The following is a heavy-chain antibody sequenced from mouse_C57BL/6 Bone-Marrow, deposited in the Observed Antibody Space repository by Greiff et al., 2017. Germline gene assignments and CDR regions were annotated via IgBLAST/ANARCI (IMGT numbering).Heavy chain of an antibody. D-gene: IGHD1-1*01. CDR2: IRSKSSNYAT. CDR3: VGDAYYGSSPDV. CDR1: GFTFNTYA. Sequence: EVQLVESGGGLVQPKGSLKLSCAASGFTFNTYAMHWVRQAPGKGLEWVARIRSKSSNYATYYADSVKDRFTISRDDSQSMLYLQMNNLRTEDTAMYYCVGDAYYGSSPDVWGTGTTVTVSS. V-gene: IGHV10-3*01. J-gene: IGHJ1*03.